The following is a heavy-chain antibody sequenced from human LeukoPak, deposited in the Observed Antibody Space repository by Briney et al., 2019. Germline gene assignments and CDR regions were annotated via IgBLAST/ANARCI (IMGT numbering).Heavy chain of an antibody. J-gene: IGHJ4*02. CDR3: ARHCSSGWFLACFDY. CDR1: GGSISNYY. Sequence: KASETLSLTCTVSGGSISNYYWSWIRQPPGKGLEWIGYIYYTGSTNYNPSLKSRVTISVDTSKNQFSLKLSSVTAADTAVYYCARHCSSGWFLACFDYWGQGTLVTVSS. V-gene: IGHV4-59*08. D-gene: IGHD6-19*01. CDR2: IYYTGST.